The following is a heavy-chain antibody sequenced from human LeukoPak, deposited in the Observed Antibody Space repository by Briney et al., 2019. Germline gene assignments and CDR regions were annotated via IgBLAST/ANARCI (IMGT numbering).Heavy chain of an antibody. Sequence: SGTLCLTCSVSGATIGSYYLIWIRQPPGKGPEWLGTINYSGNTKYNSSLKSRVSILAHTSNNQFSLRLSSVPAADTAVYYCAREGLTTIGVIDVWGKGTTVTVSS. J-gene: IGHJ6*03. V-gene: IGHV4-59*01. CDR2: INYSGNT. CDR1: GATIGSYY. D-gene: IGHD1-1*01. CDR3: AREGLTTIGVIDV.